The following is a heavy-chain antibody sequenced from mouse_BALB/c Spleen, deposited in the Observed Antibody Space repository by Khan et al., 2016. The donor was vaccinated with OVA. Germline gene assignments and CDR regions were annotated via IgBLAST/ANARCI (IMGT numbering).Heavy chain of an antibody. V-gene: IGHV2-2*02. J-gene: IGHJ3*01. CDR2: IWSGGST. D-gene: IGHD1-1*01. CDR3: ARRGYYYGRGAWFAY. CDR1: GFSLTSYS. Sequence: VELVESGPGLVQPSQSLSITCTVSGFSLTSYSIHWVRQSPGKGLEWLGVIWSGGSTDYNAAFISRLSIRKDNSKSQVFFKMNSLQVNDTAIYYCARRGYYYGRGAWFAYWGQGTLVTVSA.